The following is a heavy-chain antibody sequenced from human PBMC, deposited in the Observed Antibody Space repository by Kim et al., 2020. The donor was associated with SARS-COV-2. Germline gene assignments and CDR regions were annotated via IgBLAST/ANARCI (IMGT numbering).Heavy chain of an antibody. CDR3: ARVLAVWNSSGGYYYYGMDV. CDR2: INHSGST. Sequence: SETLSLTCAVYGGSFSGYYWSWIRQPPGKGLEWIGEINHSGSTNYNPSLKSRVTISVDTSKNQFSLKLSSVTAADTAVYYCARVLAVWNSSGGYYYYGMDVWGQGTTVTVSS. CDR1: GGSFSGYY. J-gene: IGHJ6*02. D-gene: IGHD6-6*01. V-gene: IGHV4-34*01.